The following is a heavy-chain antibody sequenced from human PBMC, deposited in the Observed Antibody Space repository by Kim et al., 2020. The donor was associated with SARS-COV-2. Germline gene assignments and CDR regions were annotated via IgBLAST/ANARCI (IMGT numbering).Heavy chain of an antibody. CDR2: SYYSGST. CDR3: ASRKAGSGGGMDV. V-gene: IGHV4-59*13. CDR1: GGSISSYY. D-gene: IGHD6-19*01. J-gene: IGHJ6*02. Sequence: SETLSLTCTVSGGSISSYYWSWIRQPPGKGLEWIGFSYYSGSTNYNPTLKSRVTISVDTSKNQFSLKLSSVTAADTAVYYCASRKAGSGGGMDVWGQGTTVTVSS.